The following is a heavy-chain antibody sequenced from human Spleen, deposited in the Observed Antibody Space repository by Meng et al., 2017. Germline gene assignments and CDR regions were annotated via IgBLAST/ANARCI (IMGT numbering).Heavy chain of an antibody. CDR1: GYSFSNYW. CDR2: IYPGDSDT. CDR3: ARLSADGDY. D-gene: IGHD2/OR15-2a*01. J-gene: IGHJ4*02. V-gene: IGHV5-51*01. Sequence: GESLKISCKGSGYSFSNYWIGWVRQMPGKGLEWMGIIYPGDSDTSYSSSFQGLVTTSADKSITTAFLQWSSLRASDTAMYYCARLSADGDYWGQGTLVTVSS.